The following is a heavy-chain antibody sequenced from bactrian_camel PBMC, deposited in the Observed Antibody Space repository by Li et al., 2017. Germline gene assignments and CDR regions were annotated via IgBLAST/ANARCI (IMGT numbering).Heavy chain of an antibody. CDR3: AASQSSSGGAWNQAPRYQF. D-gene: IGHD7*01. J-gene: IGHJ4*01. Sequence: HVQLVESGGGTVQAGGSLRLSCVVSGATWNYACMAWYRQAPGKEREGVAGMYTGGRATYYADAVQGRFTISQDKAKNAMYLQMNGLKPEDTAMYYCAASQSSSGGAWNQAPRYQFWGQGTQVTVS. CDR2: MYTGGRAT. CDR1: GATWNYAC. V-gene: IGHV3S6*01.